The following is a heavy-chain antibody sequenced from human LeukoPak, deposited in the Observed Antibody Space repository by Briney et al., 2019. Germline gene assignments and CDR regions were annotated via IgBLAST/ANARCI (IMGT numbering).Heavy chain of an antibody. CDR3: ARVNIYDNLTGYDDY. CDR2: INPNSGGT. D-gene: IGHD3-9*01. V-gene: IGHV1-2*06. J-gene: IGHJ4*02. Sequence: ASVKVSCKASGYTFTGYYMHWVRQAPGQGLEWMGRINPNSGGTNYAQKFQGRVTMTRDTSISTAYMELSRLRSDDTAVYYCARVNIYDNLTGYDDYWGQGTPVTVSS. CDR1: GYTFTGYY.